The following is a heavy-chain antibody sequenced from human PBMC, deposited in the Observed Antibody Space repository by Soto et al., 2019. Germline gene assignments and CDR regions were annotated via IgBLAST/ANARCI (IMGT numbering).Heavy chain of an antibody. D-gene: IGHD2-2*01. Sequence: GGSLRLSCAASGFTFSSYAMSWVRQAPGKGLEWVSAISGSGGSTYYADSVKGRFTISRDNAKNSLYLQMNSLRAEDTAVYYCASAVPAASSYYYYYMDVWGKGTTVTVSS. CDR1: GFTFSSYA. CDR3: ASAVPAASSYYYYYMDV. V-gene: IGHV3-23*01. J-gene: IGHJ6*03. CDR2: ISGSGGST.